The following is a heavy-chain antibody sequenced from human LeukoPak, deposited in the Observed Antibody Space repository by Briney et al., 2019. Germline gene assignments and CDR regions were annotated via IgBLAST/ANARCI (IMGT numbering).Heavy chain of an antibody. J-gene: IGHJ4*02. CDR1: GSSISSYY. Sequence: SETLSLTCTVSGSSISSYYWSWIRQPAGEGLEWIGRIYTSGSTNYNPSLKSRVAMSVDTSKNQFSLKLSSVTAADTAVYYCARSSGWKSATDYWGQGTLVTVSS. CDR3: ARSSGWKSATDY. D-gene: IGHD6-19*01. V-gene: IGHV4-4*07. CDR2: IYTSGST.